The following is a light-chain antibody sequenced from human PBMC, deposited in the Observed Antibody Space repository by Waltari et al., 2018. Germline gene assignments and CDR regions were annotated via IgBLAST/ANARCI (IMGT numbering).Light chain of an antibody. CDR3: QQTDSFPLT. Sequence: DIQMTQSPSSVSASVGDRVSISCRASQDVRTLLAWYQQKPGKPPNLLIYGSFTLQSGVPSRFSGSGSGTDFTLTINGLQPEDFASYFCQQTDSFPLTFGGGTKVEIK. V-gene: IGKV1-12*01. CDR2: GSF. CDR1: QDVRTL. J-gene: IGKJ4*01.